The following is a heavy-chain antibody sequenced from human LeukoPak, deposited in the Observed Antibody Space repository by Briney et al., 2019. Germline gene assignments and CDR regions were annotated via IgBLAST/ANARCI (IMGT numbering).Heavy chain of an antibody. D-gene: IGHD5-24*01. V-gene: IGHV3-74*01. J-gene: IGHJ4*02. CDR1: GFTFSSYW. Sequence: SGGSLRLSCAASGFTFSSYWLHWVRQAPGKGLVWVSRINSDGSSTSYADSVKGRFTISRDNAKNTLYLQMNSLRAEDTAVYYCAREVEMATAPFDYWGQGTLVTVSS. CDR2: INSDGSST. CDR3: AREVEMATAPFDY.